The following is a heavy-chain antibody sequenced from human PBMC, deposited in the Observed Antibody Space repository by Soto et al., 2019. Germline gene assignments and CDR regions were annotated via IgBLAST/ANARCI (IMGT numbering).Heavy chain of an antibody. V-gene: IGHV1-69*02. J-gene: IGHJ4*02. D-gene: IGHD3-10*01. Sequence: QVQLVQSGAEVKKPGSSVKVSCKASGGTFSSYPISWVRQAPGQGLEWMGRIIPILGIANYAQKFQGRVTITADQSTSTGDMELSSLRAEDTAVYYCAGVTMVRGEWGGPPDDWGQGTLVTVSS. CDR2: IIPILGIA. CDR1: GGTFSSYP. CDR3: AGVTMVRGEWGGPPDD.